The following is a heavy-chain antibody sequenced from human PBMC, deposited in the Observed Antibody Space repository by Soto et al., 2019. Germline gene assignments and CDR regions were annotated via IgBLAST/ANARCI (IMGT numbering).Heavy chain of an antibody. CDR2: IWYDESKE. Sequence: QVQLVESGGGVVQPGRSLRLSCAASGFTFSGYGMHWVRQAPGKGLEWVAVIWYDESKEKYADSVKGRFTISRDNSENTLYLQMNSLRAEDTALYYCARGRIHSSGYLRFDYWGQGTQVTVSS. J-gene: IGHJ4*02. CDR1: GFTFSGYG. V-gene: IGHV3-33*01. CDR3: ARGRIHSSGYLRFDY. D-gene: IGHD3-22*01.